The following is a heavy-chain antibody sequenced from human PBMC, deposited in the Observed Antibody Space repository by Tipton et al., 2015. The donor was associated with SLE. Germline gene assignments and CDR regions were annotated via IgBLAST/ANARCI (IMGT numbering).Heavy chain of an antibody. CDR2: IYHSGST. Sequence: TLSLTCSVSGGSISSGGYSWSWIRQPPGKGLEWIGFIYHSGSTYYNPSLESRVTISQDRSKNQFSLKLSSVTAADTAVYYCARPCCIGAAGTGHFQLWGQGTLVTVSS. CDR3: ARPCCIGAAGTGHFQL. D-gene: IGHD6-13*01. J-gene: IGHJ1*01. CDR1: GGSISSGGYS. V-gene: IGHV4-30-2*01.